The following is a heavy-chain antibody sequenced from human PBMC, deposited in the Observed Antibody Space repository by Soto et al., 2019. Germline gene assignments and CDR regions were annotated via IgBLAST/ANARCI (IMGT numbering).Heavy chain of an antibody. V-gene: IGHV4-31*03. CDR1: GGSISSGGYY. CDR2: IYYSGST. CDR3: ARGGGSGFIVGATNPTLFDY. Sequence: QVQLQESGPGLVKPSQTLSLTCTVSGGSISSGGYYWSWIRQHPGKGLEWIGYIYYSGSTYYNPSLKSRVTISVDTSKNQFSLKLSSVTAADTAVYYCARGGGSGFIVGATNPTLFDYWGQGTLVTVSS. D-gene: IGHD1-26*01. J-gene: IGHJ4*02.